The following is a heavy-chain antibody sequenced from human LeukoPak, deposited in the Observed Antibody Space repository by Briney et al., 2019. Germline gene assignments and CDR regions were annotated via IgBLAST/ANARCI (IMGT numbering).Heavy chain of an antibody. CDR3: ARAPDYDFWRGFDY. D-gene: IGHD3-3*01. V-gene: IGHV4-59*12. CDR2: IYHSGST. J-gene: IGHJ4*02. CDR1: GGSISSYY. Sequence: PSETLSLTCTVSGGSISSYYWSWIRQPPGKGLEWIGYIYHSGSTYYNPSLKSRVTISVDRSKNQFSLKLSSVTAADTAVYYCARAPDYDFWRGFDYWGQGTLVTVSS.